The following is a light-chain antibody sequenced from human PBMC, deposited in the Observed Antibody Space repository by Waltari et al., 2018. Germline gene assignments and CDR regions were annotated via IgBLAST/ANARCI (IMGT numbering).Light chain of an antibody. Sequence: DIQMTQSPPSLSASVGDTVTITCRASQSISNWLAWYQQKPGKAPILLIYKASILNSGVPSRFSASGSGTQFTLTISSLQPGDFATYYCQQYNTYSSFGQGTKLEIK. V-gene: IGKV1-5*03. CDR2: KAS. CDR3: QQYNTYSS. CDR1: QSISNW. J-gene: IGKJ2*01.